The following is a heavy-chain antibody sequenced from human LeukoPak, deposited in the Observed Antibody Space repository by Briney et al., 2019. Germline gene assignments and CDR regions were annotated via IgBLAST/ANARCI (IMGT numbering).Heavy chain of an antibody. CDR1: GGSISSGSYY. J-gene: IGHJ6*03. CDR3: ARDSVSSSFYYYYMDV. CDR2: IYTSGST. Sequence: SQTLSLTCTVSGGSISSGSYYWSWIRQPAGKGLEWIGRIYTSGSTNYNPSLKSRVTISVGTSKNQFSLKLSSVTAADTAVYYCARDSVSSSFYYYYMDVWGKGTTVTVSS. V-gene: IGHV4-61*02. D-gene: IGHD6-6*01.